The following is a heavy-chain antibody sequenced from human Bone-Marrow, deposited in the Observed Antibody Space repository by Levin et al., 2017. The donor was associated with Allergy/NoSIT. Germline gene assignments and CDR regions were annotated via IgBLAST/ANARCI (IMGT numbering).Heavy chain of an antibody. CDR2: INHSGST. Sequence: SETLSLTCAVYGGSFSGYYWSWIRQPPGKGLEWIGEINHSGSTNYNPSLKSRVTISVDTSKNQFSLKLSSVTAADTAVYYCARGPPTQRPAAARGDYWGQGTLVTVSS. CDR3: ARGPPTQRPAAARGDY. V-gene: IGHV4-34*01. CDR1: GGSFSGYY. D-gene: IGHD2-15*01. J-gene: IGHJ4*02.